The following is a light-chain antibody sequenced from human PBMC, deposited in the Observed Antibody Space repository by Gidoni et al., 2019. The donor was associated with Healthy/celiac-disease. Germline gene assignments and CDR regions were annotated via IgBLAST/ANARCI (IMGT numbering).Light chain of an antibody. CDR3: QQRSNWPLT. CDR2: DAS. V-gene: IGKV3-11*01. Sequence: ELVLTQSPATLSLSPGERATLSCRSSQSVSSYLAWYQQKPGQAPRLLPYDASNRATGIPARFSGSGSGTDFTLTISSLEPEDFAVYYCQQRSNWPLTFGGGTKVEIK. CDR1: QSVSSY. J-gene: IGKJ4*01.